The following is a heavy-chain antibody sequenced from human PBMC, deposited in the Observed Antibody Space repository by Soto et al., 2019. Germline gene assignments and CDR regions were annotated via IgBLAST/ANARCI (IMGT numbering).Heavy chain of an antibody. CDR1: GDSVSSNSGA. Sequence: SQNLSLTCDISGDSVSSNSGAWTWIRQSPSRGLEWLGRTYYRSKWYNEYGLSVKSRITINADTCKNQFSLQLNSVTPVDAAVYYCARWDHDYGYLDVWGLGTTVTVSS. D-gene: IGHD4-17*01. CDR3: ARWDHDYGYLDV. CDR2: TYYRSKWYN. V-gene: IGHV6-1*01. J-gene: IGHJ6*02.